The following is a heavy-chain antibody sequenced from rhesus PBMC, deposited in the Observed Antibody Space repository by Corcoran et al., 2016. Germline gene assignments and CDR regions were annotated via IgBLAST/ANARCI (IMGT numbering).Heavy chain of an antibody. J-gene: IGHJ4*01. D-gene: IGHD4-11*01. Sequence: QVQLQESGPGLVKPSETLSLTCAVPGYSISSGYGWGWIRQPPGKGLEWIGQINGGSASSSYNPSLTSRVTVSKDTSKIQFSLKLGSVTAADTAMYYCATDRDYHFAYWGQGVLVTVSS. CDR2: INGGSASS. V-gene: IGHV4-127*01. CDR1: GYSISSGYG. CDR3: ATDRDYHFAY.